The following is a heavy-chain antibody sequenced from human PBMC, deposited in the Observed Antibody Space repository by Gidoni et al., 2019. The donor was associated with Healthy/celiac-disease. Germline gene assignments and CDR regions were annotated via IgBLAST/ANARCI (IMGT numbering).Heavy chain of an antibody. J-gene: IGHJ3*02. CDR3: ARGPNHDYSNYQMGAFDI. CDR1: GGSFSGYY. Sequence: QVQLQQWGAGLLKPSETLSLTCAVYGGSFSGYYWSWIRQPPGKGLEWIGEINHSGSTNYNPSLKSRVTISVDTSKNQFSLKLSSVTAADTAVYYCARGPNHDYSNYQMGAFDIWGQGTMVTVSS. CDR2: INHSGST. V-gene: IGHV4-34*01. D-gene: IGHD4-4*01.